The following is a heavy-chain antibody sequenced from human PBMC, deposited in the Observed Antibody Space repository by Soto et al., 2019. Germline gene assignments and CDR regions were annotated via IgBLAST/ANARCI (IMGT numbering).Heavy chain of an antibody. CDR1: GFTFSSYW. Sequence: PGGSLRLSCGVSGFTFSSYWMYWVRQAPGEGLVWVSRMNSDGSSISYAASVKGRFTTSRDESKNSVYLQMNSLKTEDTAVYYCVRATYFSGSSGYTRCFDYWGQGTLVTVSS. V-gene: IGHV3-74*01. CDR3: VRATYFSGSSGYTRCFDY. J-gene: IGHJ4*02. D-gene: IGHD3-22*01. CDR2: MNSDGSSI.